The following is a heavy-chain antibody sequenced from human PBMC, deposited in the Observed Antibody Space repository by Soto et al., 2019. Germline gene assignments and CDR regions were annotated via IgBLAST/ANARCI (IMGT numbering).Heavy chain of an antibody. Sequence: ASVKVSCKVSGYTLTELSMHWVRQAPGKGLEWMGGFDPEDGETIYAQKFQGRVTMTEDTSTDTAYMELKNLQSDDTAIYYCARVVVIAPSALPTVDPWGQGTLVTVSS. CDR3: ARVVVIAPSALPTVDP. V-gene: IGHV1-24*01. CDR1: GYTLTELS. D-gene: IGHD2-21*02. J-gene: IGHJ5*02. CDR2: FDPEDGET.